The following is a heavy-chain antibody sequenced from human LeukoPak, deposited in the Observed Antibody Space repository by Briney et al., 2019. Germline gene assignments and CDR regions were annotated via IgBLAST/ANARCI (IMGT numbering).Heavy chain of an antibody. Sequence: GGSLRLSCAASGFTFSSYAMSWVRQAPGKGLEWVSAISGSGGSTYYADSVKGRFTISRDNSKNTLYLQMNSLRAEDTAVYYCAKVILEWLFEPDAFDIWGQGTMVTVSS. J-gene: IGHJ3*02. CDR2: ISGSGGST. CDR3: AKVILEWLFEPDAFDI. D-gene: IGHD3-3*01. V-gene: IGHV3-23*01. CDR1: GFTFSSYA.